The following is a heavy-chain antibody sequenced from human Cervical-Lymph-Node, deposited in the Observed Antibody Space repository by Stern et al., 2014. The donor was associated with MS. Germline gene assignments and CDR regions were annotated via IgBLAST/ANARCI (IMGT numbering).Heavy chain of an antibody. Sequence: EVQLVESGAEVKKPGESLKISCTGSGYTFTNYWIGLGRQMPGKGLERMGIIHPGYSDNRYSPSFHSQVPILAAKPFTTPSLQSSSLKASDTAMYFCARRDTSWSSFDYWGQGTLVTVSS. CDR1: GYTFTNYW. CDR2: IHPGYSDN. J-gene: IGHJ4*02. CDR3: ARRDTSWSSFDY. D-gene: IGHD2-2*01. V-gene: IGHV5-51*01.